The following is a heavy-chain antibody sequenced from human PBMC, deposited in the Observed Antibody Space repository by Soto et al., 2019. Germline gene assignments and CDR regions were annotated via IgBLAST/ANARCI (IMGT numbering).Heavy chain of an antibody. CDR3: ASSRITIFGVVTRPYNWFDP. D-gene: IGHD3-3*01. CDR1: GYTLTSYA. CDR2: INAGNGNT. V-gene: IGHV1-3*01. J-gene: IGHJ5*02. Sequence: GASVKVSCTASGYTLTSYAMHWVRQAPGQRLEWMGWINAGNGNTKYSQKFQGRVTITRDTSASTAYMELSSLRSEDTAVYYCASSRITIFGVVTRPYNWFDPWGQGTLVTVSS.